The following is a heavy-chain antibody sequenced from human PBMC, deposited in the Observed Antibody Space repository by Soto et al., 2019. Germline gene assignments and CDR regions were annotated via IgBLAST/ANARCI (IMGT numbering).Heavy chain of an antibody. D-gene: IGHD3-3*01. CDR1: GGTFSSFA. V-gene: IGHV1-69*12. CDR2: ITPIFGTA. Sequence: QVQLVQSGAEVKKPGSSVKVSCKASGGTFSSFAISWVRQAPGQGLEWMGGITPIFGTANYAQKFQGRVTITADESTSTAYMKLSSLRSEDTAVYYCARESDFGTLNWFDPWGQGTLVTVSS. CDR3: ARESDFGTLNWFDP. J-gene: IGHJ5*02.